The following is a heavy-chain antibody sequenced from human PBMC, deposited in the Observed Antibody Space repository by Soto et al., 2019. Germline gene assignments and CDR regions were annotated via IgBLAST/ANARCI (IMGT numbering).Heavy chain of an antibody. CDR1: GGSINNYY. CDR2: IYFSGTT. Sequence: QVQLQESGPGLVQPSETLSLTCTVSGGSINNYYWSWIRQPPGEGLEWIGYIYFSGTTNYNPSLRSRVTISVDTSKNQFSLKQTSVTAADTAVYYCARLSHPIGPNCYFDLWGRGTLVTVSP. CDR3: ARLSHPIGPNCYFDL. V-gene: IGHV4-59*08. J-gene: IGHJ2*01.